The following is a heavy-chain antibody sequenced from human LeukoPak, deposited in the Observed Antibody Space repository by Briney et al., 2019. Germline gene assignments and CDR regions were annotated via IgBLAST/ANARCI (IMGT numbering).Heavy chain of an antibody. CDR3: ARVHRQIVVVPAAIAPIDY. CDR2: IYSDGST. D-gene: IGHD2-2*01. Sequence: GSLRLSCAASGFTVSTNYMSWVRQAPGKKLEWVSDIYSDGSTFYADSVKGRFTISRDNSKNTLYLQMGSLRAEDMAVYYCARVHRQIVVVPAAIAPIDYWGQGTLVTVSS. J-gene: IGHJ4*02. V-gene: IGHV3-53*05. CDR1: GFTVSTNY.